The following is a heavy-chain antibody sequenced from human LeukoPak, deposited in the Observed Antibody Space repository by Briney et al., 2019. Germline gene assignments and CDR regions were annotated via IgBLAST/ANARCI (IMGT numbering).Heavy chain of an antibody. Sequence: GGSLRLSCAASGFNFNDYTMHWVRQAPGKGLEWVSLISWDGGSTYYADSVRGRFTISRDNKKNSLYVQMNSLRSEDTALYYCAKDMGPGRAATIAFDFWGQGTMVTVSS. CDR1: GFNFNDYT. J-gene: IGHJ3*01. CDR3: AKDMGPGRAATIAFDF. D-gene: IGHD5-24*01. V-gene: IGHV3-43*01. CDR2: ISWDGGST.